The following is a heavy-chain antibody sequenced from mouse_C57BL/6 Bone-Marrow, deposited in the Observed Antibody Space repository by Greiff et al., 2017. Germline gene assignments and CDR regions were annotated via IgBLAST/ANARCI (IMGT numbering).Heavy chain of an antibody. CDR3: ARRYYGSSYRYFDV. CDR2: ISNGGGST. CDR1: GFTFSDYY. D-gene: IGHD1-1*01. V-gene: IGHV5-12*01. Sequence: EVKLQESGGGLVQPGGSLKLSCAASGFTFSDYYMYWVRQTPEKRLEWVAYISNGGGSTYYPDTVKGRFTISRDNAKNTLYLQMSRLKSEDTAMYYCARRYYGSSYRYFDVWGTGTTVTVSS. J-gene: IGHJ1*03.